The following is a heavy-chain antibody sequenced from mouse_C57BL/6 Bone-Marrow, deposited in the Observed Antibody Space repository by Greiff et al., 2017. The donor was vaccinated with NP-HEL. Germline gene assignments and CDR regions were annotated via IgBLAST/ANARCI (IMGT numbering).Heavy chain of an antibody. CDR3: ARCPWFDY. Sequence: VQLQQPGAELVKPGASVKLSCKASGYTFTSYWMQWVKQRPGQGLEWIGEIDPSDSYTNYNQKFKGKATLTVDTSSSTAYMQLSSLTSEDTAVYYCARCPWFDYWDQGTALTVTS. J-gene: IGHJ2*01. CDR1: GYTFTSYW. V-gene: IGHV1-50*01. CDR2: IDPSDSYT.